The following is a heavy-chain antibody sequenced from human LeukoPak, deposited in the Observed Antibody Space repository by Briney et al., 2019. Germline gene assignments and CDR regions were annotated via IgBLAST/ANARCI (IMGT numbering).Heavy chain of an antibody. CDR3: AKPTRGSGSFLIDF. CDR2: ISWNGRTR. D-gene: IGHD1-26*01. J-gene: IGHJ4*02. V-gene: IGHV3-9*01. Sequence: GRSLRLSCAASGFTFDDYAMHWVRQAPGKGLEWVSSISWNGRTRGYADSVKGRFTISRDNAENSLYLQMNSLRAEDTAVYYCAKPTRGSGSFLIDFWGQGTLVTVSS. CDR1: GFTFDDYA.